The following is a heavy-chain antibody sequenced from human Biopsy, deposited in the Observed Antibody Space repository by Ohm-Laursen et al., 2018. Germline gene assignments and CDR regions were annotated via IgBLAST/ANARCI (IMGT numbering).Heavy chain of an antibody. Sequence: GTLSLTCSVSGGSMDRYFWSWIRQPVGKGLEWIGHVFSSGTTNYNPSLNSRVTLSVDMSKNHFSLKMTSMTAPDTGFYFCARGGGMNYFDPWGQGILVSVSS. CDR3: ARGGGMNYFDP. D-gene: IGHD1-7*01. CDR1: GGSMDRYF. V-gene: IGHV4-4*07. CDR2: VFSSGTT. J-gene: IGHJ5*02.